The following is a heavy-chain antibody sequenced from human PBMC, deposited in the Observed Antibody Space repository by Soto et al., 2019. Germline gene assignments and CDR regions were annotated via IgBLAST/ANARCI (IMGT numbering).Heavy chain of an antibody. CDR1: GSTFTSYG. V-gene: IGHV1-18*01. D-gene: IGHD5-18*01. Sequence: ASLKVSCKSSGSTFTSYGISGVRRTPGQGLEWMGWISAYNGNTNYAQKLQGRVTMTTDTSTSTAYMELRSLRSDDTAVYYCARRDTAMAGDAFDIWGQGTMVTVSS. J-gene: IGHJ3*02. CDR2: ISAYNGNT. CDR3: ARRDTAMAGDAFDI.